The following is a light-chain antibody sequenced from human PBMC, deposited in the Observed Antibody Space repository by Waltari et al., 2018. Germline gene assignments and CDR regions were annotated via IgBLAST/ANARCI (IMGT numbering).Light chain of an antibody. Sequence: QSALTQPPSASGSPGQSVTISCPGTSGDVGFYNYVSWYQKHPCKAPKLMLYEGNKRPSGVPDRFAGSKSGNTASLTVSGLQAEDEADYYCSAYAGTTSVFGTGTKVTVL. CDR1: SGDVGFYNY. CDR3: SAYAGTTSV. J-gene: IGLJ1*01. CDR2: EGN. V-gene: IGLV2-8*01.